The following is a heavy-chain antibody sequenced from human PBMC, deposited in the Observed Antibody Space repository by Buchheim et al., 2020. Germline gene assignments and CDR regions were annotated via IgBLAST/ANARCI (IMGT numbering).Heavy chain of an antibody. V-gene: IGHV3-49*03. CDR2: IRSNAFGGTT. CDR3: TRTNFGVIIIPVDY. Sequence: EVQLVESGGGLVQPGRSLRLSCTASGFTFGDFPMTWFRQAPGKGLEWVGFIRSNAFGGTTEYAASVKGRFTISRDDSKSIPYLQMNSLKTEDSAVYYCTRTNFGVIIIPVDYWGQGT. CDR1: GFTFGDFP. J-gene: IGHJ4*02. D-gene: IGHD3-3*01.